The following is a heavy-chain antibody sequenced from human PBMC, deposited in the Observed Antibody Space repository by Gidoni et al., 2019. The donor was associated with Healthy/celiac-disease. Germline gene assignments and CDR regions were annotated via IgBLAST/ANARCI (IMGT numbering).Heavy chain of an antibody. D-gene: IGHD2-15*01. J-gene: IGHJ6*02. V-gene: IGHV3-23*01. CDR3: AKLGYCSGGSCYYNGMDV. Sequence: EVQLLESGGGLVQPGGSLRLSCAASGFTFSSYAMSWVRQAPGKGLGWVSAISGSGGSTYYADSVKGRFTISRDNSKNTLYLQMNSLRAEDTAVYYCAKLGYCSGGSCYYNGMDVWGQGTTVTVSS. CDR2: ISGSGGST. CDR1: GFTFSSYA.